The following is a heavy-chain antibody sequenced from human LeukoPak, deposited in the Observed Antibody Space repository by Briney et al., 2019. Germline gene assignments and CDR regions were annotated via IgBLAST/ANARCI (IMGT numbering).Heavy chain of an antibody. J-gene: IGHJ4*02. Sequence: GESLKISCKGSEYSFASYWIAWVRQMPGKGLEWMGVIYPGDSDTRYSPSFQGQVTISADKSITTAYLQWNSLKASDTAMYYCARGFSSAWSYFDYWGQGTLVTVSS. CDR3: ARGFSSAWSYFDY. D-gene: IGHD6-19*01. V-gene: IGHV5-51*01. CDR1: EYSFASYW. CDR2: IYPGDSDT.